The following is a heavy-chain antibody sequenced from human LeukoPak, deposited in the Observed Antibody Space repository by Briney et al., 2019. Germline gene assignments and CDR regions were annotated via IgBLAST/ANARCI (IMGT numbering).Heavy chain of an antibody. Sequence: GGSLRLSCTASGFTFSSYGMSWVRQAPGKGLEWVSGISGSGGSTYYADSVKGRFTISRDNAKNSLYLQMNSLRAEDTALYYCAKDIDGSGWYDAFDIWGQGTMVTVSS. CDR3: AKDIDGSGWYDAFDI. V-gene: IGHV3-23*01. CDR2: ISGSGGST. CDR1: GFTFSSYG. J-gene: IGHJ3*02. D-gene: IGHD6-19*01.